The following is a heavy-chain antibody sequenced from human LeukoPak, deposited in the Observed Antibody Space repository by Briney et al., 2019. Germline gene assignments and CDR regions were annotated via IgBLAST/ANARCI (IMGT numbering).Heavy chain of an antibody. V-gene: IGHV1-8*03. J-gene: IGHJ3*02. CDR1: GYTFTTYG. CDR3: ARGVRYCSSATCFDTFDI. Sequence: ASVKVSCKASGYTFTTYGINWVRQAPGQGLEWMGWMNPNSANTGYAQKFQGRVTITRDTSISTAYMELSSLRSEDTAVYYCARGVRYCSSATCFDTFDIWGQGTMVTVSS. D-gene: IGHD2-2*01. CDR2: MNPNSANT.